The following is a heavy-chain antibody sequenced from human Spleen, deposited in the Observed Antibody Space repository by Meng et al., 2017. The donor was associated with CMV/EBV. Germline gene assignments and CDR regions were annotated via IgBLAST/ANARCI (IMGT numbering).Heavy chain of an antibody. CDR1: CGSFRGHY. J-gene: IGHJ4*02. V-gene: IGHV4-34*01. Sequence: QVQVHHWGPRPLNPSVSLSPTSASYCGSFRGHYCSWIRQPPRKGLEWIGEINHSRTTNYNPSLKSRVTISVDTSNNQSSLKLSSVIAAYTAVYDCARVRRARDNDYWGQGTLVTVSS. CDR3: ARVRRARDNDY. CDR2: INHSRTT.